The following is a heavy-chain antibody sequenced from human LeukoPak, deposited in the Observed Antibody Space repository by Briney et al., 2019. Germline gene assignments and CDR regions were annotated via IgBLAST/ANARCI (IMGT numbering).Heavy chain of an antibody. CDR3: AREGLSSGYYSPFDY. J-gene: IGHJ4*02. CDR1: GGSISSYY. Sequence: SETLSLTCTVSGGSISSYYWSWIRQPPGKGLEWIGYIYYSGSTNYNPSLKSRVTISVDTSKNQFSPKLSSVTAADTAVYYCAREGLSSGYYSPFDYWGQGTLVTVSS. V-gene: IGHV4-59*01. D-gene: IGHD3-22*01. CDR2: IYYSGST.